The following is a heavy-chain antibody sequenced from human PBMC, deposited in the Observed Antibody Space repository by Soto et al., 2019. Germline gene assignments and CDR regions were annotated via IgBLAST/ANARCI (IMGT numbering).Heavy chain of an antibody. Sequence: GESLKISCSASGFTFSSYAIDWVRQAPVKRLEYVSAISSNGGSTYYADSVKGRFTISRDDSKNTLYLQMSSLRTEDTAVYYCAKPPGYYYDSTTYYSVCGQGTLVTFPS. CDR2: ISSNGGST. V-gene: IGHV3-64D*06. CDR1: GFTFSSYA. J-gene: IGHJ1*01. D-gene: IGHD3-22*01. CDR3: AKPPGYYYDSTTYYSV.